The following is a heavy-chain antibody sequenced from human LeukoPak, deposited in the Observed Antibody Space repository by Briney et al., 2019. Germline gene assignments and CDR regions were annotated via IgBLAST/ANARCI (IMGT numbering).Heavy chain of an antibody. D-gene: IGHD1-26*01. Sequence: GGSLRPSCAASGFTFSSYSMNWVRQAPGKGLEWVSYISSSSSNIYYADSVKGRFTISRDNAKKSLYLQMNSLRAEDTAVYYCARGSGSYSFEALRIWGQGTMVTVSS. V-gene: IGHV3-48*01. CDR1: GFTFSSYS. CDR3: ARGSGSYSFEALRI. J-gene: IGHJ3*02. CDR2: ISSSSSNI.